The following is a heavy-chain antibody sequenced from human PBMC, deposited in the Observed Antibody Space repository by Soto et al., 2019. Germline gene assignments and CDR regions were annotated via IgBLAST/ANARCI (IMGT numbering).Heavy chain of an antibody. CDR2: IKQDGSEK. J-gene: IGHJ6*02. CDR1: GFTFSSYA. V-gene: IGHV3-7*01. Sequence: HPGGSLRLSCAASGFTFSSYAMSWVRQAPGKGLEWVANIKQDGSEKYYVDSVKGRFTISRDNAKNSLYLQMNSLRAEDTAVYYCAGMYGMDVWGQGTTVTVSS. CDR3: AGMYGMDV. D-gene: IGHD2-8*01.